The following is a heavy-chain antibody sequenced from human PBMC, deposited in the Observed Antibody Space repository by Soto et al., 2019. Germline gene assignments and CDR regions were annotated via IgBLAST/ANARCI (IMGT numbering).Heavy chain of an antibody. J-gene: IGHJ4*02. V-gene: IGHV3-74*01. CDR2: INPDGSRT. CDR3: ARVAVTTYYFDY. Sequence: EVQLVESGGDLVQPGGSLRLSCAASGFTFSSYWMHWVRQAPGKGLVWVSRINPDGSRTSYADSVKGRFTISRDNAKNTLYLQMNSLGAEDTAVYYCARVAVTTYYFDYWGQGNLVTVSS. D-gene: IGHD4-17*01. CDR1: GFTFSSYW.